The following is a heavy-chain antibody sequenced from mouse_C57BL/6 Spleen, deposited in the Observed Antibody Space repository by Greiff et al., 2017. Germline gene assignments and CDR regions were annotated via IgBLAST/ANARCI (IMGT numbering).Heavy chain of an antibody. D-gene: IGHD4-1*01. CDR1: GYSITSGYY. CDR2: ISYDGSN. J-gene: IGHJ3*01. Sequence: VQLQQSGPGLVKPSQSLSLTCSVTGYSITSGYYWNWIRQFPGNKLEWMGYISYDGSNNYNPSLKNRISITRDTSKNQFFLKLNSVTTEDTATYYCARDAELGRVFAYWGQGTLVTVSA. V-gene: IGHV3-6*01. CDR3: ARDAELGRVFAY.